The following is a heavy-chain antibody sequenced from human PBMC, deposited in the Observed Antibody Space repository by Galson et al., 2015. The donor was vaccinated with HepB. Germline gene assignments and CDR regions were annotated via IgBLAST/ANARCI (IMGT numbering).Heavy chain of an antibody. D-gene: IGHD3-9*01. V-gene: IGHV4-39*01. J-gene: IGHJ3*02. Sequence: ETLSLTCTVSGGSISSSSYYWGWIRQPPGKGLEWIGSIYYSGSTYYNPSLKSRVTISVDTSKNQFSLKLSSVTAADTAVYYCARIDSYYDILTGYLSWAGAFDIWGQGTMVTVSS. CDR1: GGSISSSSYY. CDR2: IYYSGST. CDR3: ARIDSYYDILTGYLSWAGAFDI.